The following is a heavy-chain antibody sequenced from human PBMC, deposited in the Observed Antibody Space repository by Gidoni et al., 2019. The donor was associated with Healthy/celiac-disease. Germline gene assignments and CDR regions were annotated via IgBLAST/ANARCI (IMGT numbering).Heavy chain of an antibody. CDR1: GGSISSISYY. CDR2: SYYSGST. J-gene: IGHJ4*02. V-gene: IGHV4-39*01. CDR3: ARQATPLGYFDY. Sequence: QLQPQESGPGLVKPSETLSSTCSVSGGSISSISYYWGWIRQPPGKGLEWIGSSYYSGSTYYHPSLKIRFTISVDTSKNQFSLKLSSVTAADTAVYYRARQATPLGYFDYWGQGTLVTVSS.